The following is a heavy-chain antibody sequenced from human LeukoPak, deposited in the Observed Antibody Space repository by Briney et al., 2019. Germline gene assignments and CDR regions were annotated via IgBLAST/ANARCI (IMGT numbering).Heavy chain of an antibody. CDR3: ASIDTTVWGGSDAFDI. V-gene: IGHV1-18*01. D-gene: IGHD4-11*01. J-gene: IGHJ3*02. Sequence: GASVKVSCKASGYTFINYGISWVRQAPGQGLEWMGWISAYNGNTNYAQKLQGRVTMTTDTSTSTAYMELRSLRSDDTAVYYCASIDTTVWGGSDAFDIWGQGTMVTVSS. CDR2: ISAYNGNT. CDR1: GYTFINYG.